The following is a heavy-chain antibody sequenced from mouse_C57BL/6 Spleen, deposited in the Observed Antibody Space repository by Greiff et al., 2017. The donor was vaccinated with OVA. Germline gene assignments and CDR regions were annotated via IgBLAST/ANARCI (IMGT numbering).Heavy chain of an antibody. V-gene: IGHV1-82*01. CDR3: ARKNYLGYFDV. D-gene: IGHD1-1*02. J-gene: IGHJ1*03. Sequence: ESGPELVKPGASVKISCKASGYAFSSSWMNWVKQRPGKGLEWIGRIYPGDGDTNYNGKFKGKATLTADKASSTAYMQLSSLTSEDSAVYFCARKNYLGYFDVWGTGTTVTVSS. CDR1: GYAFSSSW. CDR2: IYPGDGDT.